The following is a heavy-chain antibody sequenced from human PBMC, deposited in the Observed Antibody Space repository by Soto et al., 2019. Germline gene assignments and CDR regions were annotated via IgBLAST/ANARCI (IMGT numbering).Heavy chain of an antibody. V-gene: IGHV3-23*01. J-gene: IGHJ6*02. CDR3: TKSRRGILMVYGFGGMDV. CDR2: ISGSGDST. CDR1: GFTVSSHA. D-gene: IGHD2-8*01. Sequence: EVQLLESGGGVAQRGGSLRLSCAPSGFTVSSHAMSWVRQAPGKGLEWVASISGSGDSTYYGDSVKGRFTISRDSSSSTLYLQMNNLRGEDTAVYFCTKSRRGILMVYGFGGMDVWGQGTTVTVSS.